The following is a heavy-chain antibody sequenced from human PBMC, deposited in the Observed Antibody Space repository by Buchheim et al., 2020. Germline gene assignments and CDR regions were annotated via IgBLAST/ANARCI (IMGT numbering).Heavy chain of an antibody. J-gene: IGHJ6*02. CDR3: ARDRLAYCGGDCYAGYYYYGMDV. CDR2: IRADGGLS. V-gene: IGHV3-7*01. CDR1: GFIFNSFW. D-gene: IGHD2-21*02. Sequence: EVQLVESGGGWVQPGGSLRLSCGASGFIFNSFWMSWIRQAPGKGLEWVANIRADGGLSDYVDSVKGRFTISRDNARNSVYLQLDSLRVEDTAVYYCARDRLAYCGGDCYAGYYYYGMDVWGQGTT.